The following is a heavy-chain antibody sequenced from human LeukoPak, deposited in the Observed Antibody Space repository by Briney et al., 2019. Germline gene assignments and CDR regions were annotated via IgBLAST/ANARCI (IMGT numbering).Heavy chain of an antibody. CDR1: GGTISSLD. CDR2: IYYTGST. CDR3: ARHGSSPGYYYGMDV. Sequence: PSETLSLTCSVSGGTISSLDWSWIRQPPGKGLEWIGYIYYTGSTNYNPPRKSRVTISVDTSKNQFSLKLSSVTAADTAVYYCARHGSSPGYYYGMDVWGQGTTVTVSS. J-gene: IGHJ6*02. V-gene: IGHV4-59*08. D-gene: IGHD6-6*01.